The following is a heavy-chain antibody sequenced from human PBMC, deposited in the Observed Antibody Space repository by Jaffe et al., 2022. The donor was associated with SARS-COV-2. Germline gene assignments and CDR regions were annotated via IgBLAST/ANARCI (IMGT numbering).Heavy chain of an antibody. CDR2: TSSDGAQT. D-gene: IGHD6-19*01. CDR1: GFTFSTHG. Sequence: QVQLVESGGGVVQPGSSLRLSCAAAGFTFSTHGMHWLRQAPGKGLEWVAGTSSDGAQTIYADSVVGRFTISRDNSKNTLYLQMTSPRTEDTGIYYCARDMDTGASGWPIDYWGQGTLVTVSS. CDR3: ARDMDTGASGWPIDY. J-gene: IGHJ4*02. V-gene: IGHV3-30*03.